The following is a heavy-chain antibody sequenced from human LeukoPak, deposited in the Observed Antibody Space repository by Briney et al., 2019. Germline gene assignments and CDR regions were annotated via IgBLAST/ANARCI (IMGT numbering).Heavy chain of an antibody. Sequence: SVKVSCKASGGTFSSYAISWVRQAPGQGLEWMGRIIPILGIANYAQKFQGRVTITADKSTSTAYMELSSLRSEDTAVYYCARVEGSSSPFDYWGQGTLVSVSS. CDR2: IIPILGIA. V-gene: IGHV1-69*04. CDR1: GGTFSSYA. J-gene: IGHJ4*02. D-gene: IGHD6-6*01. CDR3: ARVEGSSSPFDY.